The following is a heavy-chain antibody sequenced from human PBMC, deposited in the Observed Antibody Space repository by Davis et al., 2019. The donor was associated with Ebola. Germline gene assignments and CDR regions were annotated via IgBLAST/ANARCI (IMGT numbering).Heavy chain of an antibody. CDR1: GGSFSGYY. CDR3: ARDPAGWPLDY. V-gene: IGHV4-59*12. CDR2: ISYSGST. D-gene: IGHD1-1*01. Sequence: SETLSLTCAVYGGSFSGYYWSWIRQPPGKGLEWIGYISYSGSTNYNPSLKSRVTISVDTSKNQSSLKLSSVTAADTAVYYCARDPAGWPLDYWGQGTLVTVSS. J-gene: IGHJ4*02.